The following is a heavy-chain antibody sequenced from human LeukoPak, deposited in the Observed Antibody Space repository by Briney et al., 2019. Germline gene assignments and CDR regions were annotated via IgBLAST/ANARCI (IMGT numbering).Heavy chain of an antibody. CDR3: ARGINWFDP. D-gene: IGHD2-15*01. CDR2: IYHTGST. CDR1: GGSVSDYY. Sequence: SETLSLTCTISGGSVSDYYWSWIRQSPGKGLEWIGYIYHTGSTSYSPSLKSRVTISADTSQNQFSLKLSSVTAADTAVYYCARGINWFDPWGQGTLVTVSS. J-gene: IGHJ5*02. V-gene: IGHV4-59*02.